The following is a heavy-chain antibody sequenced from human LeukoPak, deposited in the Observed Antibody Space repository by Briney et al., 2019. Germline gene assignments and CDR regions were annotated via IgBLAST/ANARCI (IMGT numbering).Heavy chain of an antibody. CDR1: GGSFSGYY. J-gene: IGHJ5*02. V-gene: IGHV4-34*01. CDR2: INHSGST. D-gene: IGHD3-22*01. Sequence: SETLCFTCAVYGGSFSGYYWSWIRQPPGKGLEWIGEINHSGSTNYNPSLKSRVTISVDTSKNQFSLKLSSVTAADTAVYYCARDTYYYDSSGYPNNWFDPWGQGTLVTVSS. CDR3: ARDTYYYDSSGYPNNWFDP.